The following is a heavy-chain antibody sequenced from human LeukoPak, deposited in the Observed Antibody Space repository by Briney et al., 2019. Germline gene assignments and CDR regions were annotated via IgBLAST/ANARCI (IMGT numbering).Heavy chain of an antibody. CDR2: ISPGGDSI. Sequence: PGGSLRLSCAASGFTFSTFAMTWVRQAPGKGLEWVSAISPGGDSIHYAESVKGRFTISRDNSKSTVYMQMNSLRAEDTAVYYCAKAYGSGWYYFDYWGQGTLVTVSS. J-gene: IGHJ4*02. V-gene: IGHV3-23*01. CDR1: GFTFSTFA. CDR3: AKAYGSGWYYFDY. D-gene: IGHD6-19*01.